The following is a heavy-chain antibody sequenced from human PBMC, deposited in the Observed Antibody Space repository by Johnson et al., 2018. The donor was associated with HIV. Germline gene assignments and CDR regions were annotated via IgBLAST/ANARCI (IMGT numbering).Heavy chain of an antibody. CDR3: ARNRPVSYGYRGAFDF. CDR2: IYSGDRT. D-gene: IGHD5-18*01. CDR1: GFTFSDYY. V-gene: IGHV3-11*04. J-gene: IGHJ3*01. Sequence: QVQLVESGGGLVKPGGSLRLSCAASGFTFSDYYMSWIRQAPGKGLEWVSIIYSGDRTYSAVSVKGRFTISRDNAMKSLYLQINSLRAEDTAVYYCARNRPVSYGYRGAFDFWGQGTMVTVSS.